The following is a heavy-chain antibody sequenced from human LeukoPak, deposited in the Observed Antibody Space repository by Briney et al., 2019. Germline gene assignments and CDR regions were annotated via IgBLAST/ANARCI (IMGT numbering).Heavy chain of an antibody. CDR1: GFTFSSYW. D-gene: IGHD3-9*01. V-gene: IGHV3-74*01. CDR3: AIGRLGYFET. Sequence: PGGSLRLSCAASGFTFSSYWMHWVRQAPGKGLVWVSRISSDGSSTSYADSVKGRFTISRDNAKNTLYLQMNSLRAEDTAVYYCAIGRLGYFETWGQGTLVTVSS. J-gene: IGHJ5*02. CDR2: ISSDGSST.